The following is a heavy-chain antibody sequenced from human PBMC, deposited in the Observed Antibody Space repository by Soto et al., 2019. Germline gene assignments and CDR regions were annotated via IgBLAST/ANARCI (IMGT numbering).Heavy chain of an antibody. CDR3: TKGIASAG. CDR1: GFNFKTAW. Sequence: EVQLVESGGDLLKPGGSLRVSCSASGFNFKTAWMNWVRQAPGKGLEWVGRVNTKTDGGTTDYAATVKGRFTISIDESKNTLYLQMESLNTEDTAVYVCTKGIASAGGGQGTLVTVSS. D-gene: IGHD6-13*01. J-gene: IGHJ4*02. V-gene: IGHV3-15*01. CDR2: VNTKTDGGTT.